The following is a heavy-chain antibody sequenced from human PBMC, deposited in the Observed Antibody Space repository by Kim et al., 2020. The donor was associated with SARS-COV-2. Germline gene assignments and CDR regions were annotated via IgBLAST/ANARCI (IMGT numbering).Heavy chain of an antibody. J-gene: IGHJ4*02. CDR2: INHSGST. V-gene: IGHV4-34*01. CDR1: GGSFSGYY. CDR3: ARSPLLYYYSSSYYFDY. D-gene: IGHD3-22*01. Sequence: SETLSLTCAVYGGSFSGYYWSWIRQPPGKGLEWIGEINHSGSTNYNPSLKSRVTISVDTSKNQFSLKLSSVTAADTAVYYCARSPLLYYYSSSYYFDYWGQGTLVTVSS.